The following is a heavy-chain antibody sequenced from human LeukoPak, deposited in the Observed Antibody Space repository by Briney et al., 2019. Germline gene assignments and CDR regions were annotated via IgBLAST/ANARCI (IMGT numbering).Heavy chain of an antibody. Sequence: SETLSLTCTVSGGSISSSTYYWGWIRQPPGKGLEWIGSIYYSGSTYYNPSLKSRVTISADTSKNQFSLKLSSVTAADTAVYFCARPTFSGYYSGPFDIWGQGAIVTVSS. D-gene: IGHD3-22*01. CDR2: IYYSGST. CDR3: ARPTFSGYYSGPFDI. CDR1: GGSISSSTYY. J-gene: IGHJ3*02. V-gene: IGHV4-39*01.